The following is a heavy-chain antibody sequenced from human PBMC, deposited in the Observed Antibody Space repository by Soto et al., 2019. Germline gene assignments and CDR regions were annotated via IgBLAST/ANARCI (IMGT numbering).Heavy chain of an antibody. Sequence: GESLKISCAASGFTFSSYWMSWVRQAPGKGLEWVANIKQDGSEKYYVDSVKGRFTISRDNAKNSLYLQMNSLSSEDTAVYYCAREFTRESVVVIADEYFQHWGQGTLVTVSS. V-gene: IGHV3-7*01. CDR1: GFTFSSYW. CDR2: IKQDGSEK. CDR3: AREFTRESVVVIADEYFQH. D-gene: IGHD2-21*01. J-gene: IGHJ1*01.